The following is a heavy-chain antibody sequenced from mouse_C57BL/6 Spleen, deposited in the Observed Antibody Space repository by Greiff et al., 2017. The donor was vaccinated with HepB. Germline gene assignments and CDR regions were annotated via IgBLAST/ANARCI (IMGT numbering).Heavy chain of an antibody. CDR3: ARTPSSWYFDV. CDR1: GYSITSGYD. V-gene: IGHV3-1*01. J-gene: IGHJ1*03. D-gene: IGHD2-10*02. Sequence: ESGPGMVKPSQSLSLTCTVTGYSITSGYDWHWIRHFPGNKLEWMGYISYSGSTNYNPSLKSRISITHDTSKNHFSLKLNSVTTEDTATYYCARTPSSWYFDVWGTGTTVTVSS. CDR2: ISYSGST.